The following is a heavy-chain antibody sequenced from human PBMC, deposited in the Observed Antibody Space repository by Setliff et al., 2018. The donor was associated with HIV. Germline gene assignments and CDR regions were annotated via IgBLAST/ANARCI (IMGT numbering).Heavy chain of an antibody. CDR1: GGSVNDFY. CDR2: IHSSGST. V-gene: IGHV4-59*08. CDR3: ARHPREEPQRNYKFDS. D-gene: IGHD1-7*01. J-gene: IGHJ4*02. Sequence: SETLSLTCTVSGGSVNDFYCNWIRQPPGKGPEWIGYIHSSGSTIYNPSLKSRITISLDTSKSQFSLRLTSVTATDTAIYYCARHPREEPQRNYKFDSWGQGTLVTVSS.